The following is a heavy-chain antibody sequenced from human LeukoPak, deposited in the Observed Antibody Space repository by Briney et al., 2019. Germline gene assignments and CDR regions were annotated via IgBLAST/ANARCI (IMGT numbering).Heavy chain of an antibody. CDR3: ARRATTERGHSYGLDF. J-gene: IGHJ4*02. Sequence: GGSLRLSCAASGFSFSFSNMNWVRQAPGKGLEWVSYISSTNGHTYYADSVNGRFTISRDTAKNSLNLQMNSLRAEDTAMHYCARRATTERGHSYGLDFWGQGTLVTVSS. D-gene: IGHD5-18*01. CDR2: ISSTNGHT. CDR1: GFSFSFSN. V-gene: IGHV3-21*06.